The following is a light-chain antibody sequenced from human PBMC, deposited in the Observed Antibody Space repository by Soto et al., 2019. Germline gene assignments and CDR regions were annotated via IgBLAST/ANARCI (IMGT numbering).Light chain of an antibody. CDR1: QGISSW. J-gene: IGKJ1*01. V-gene: IGKV1-5*01. CDR3: QQYNTYPWT. CDR2: DAS. Sequence: DIQLTKSPSTLSASVGDRVTFTCRASQGISSWLAWYQQKPGRAPKLLIYDASTLESGVPSRFSGSGSGTEFTLTISRLQPDDFATYYCQQYNTYPWTFGQGTKVDIK.